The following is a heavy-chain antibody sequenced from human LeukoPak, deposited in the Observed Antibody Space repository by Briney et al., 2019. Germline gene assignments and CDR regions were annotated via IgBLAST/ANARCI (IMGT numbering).Heavy chain of an antibody. CDR1: GGSISSYY. D-gene: IGHD6-19*01. Sequence: SETLSLTCTVSGGSISSYYWSWIRQPPGKGLEWIGYIYYSGSTNYNPSLKSRVTISVDTSKNQFSLKLSSVTAADTAVYYCARSLSCGWYPGYYYYYYGMDVWGQGTTVTVSS. J-gene: IGHJ6*02. CDR3: ARSLSCGWYPGYYYYYYGMDV. V-gene: IGHV4-59*08. CDR2: IYYSGST.